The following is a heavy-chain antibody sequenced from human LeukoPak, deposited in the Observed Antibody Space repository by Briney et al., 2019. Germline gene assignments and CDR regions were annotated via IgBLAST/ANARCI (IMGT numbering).Heavy chain of an antibody. V-gene: IGHV3-11*01. CDR3: AKCGVRLLWFGEPPFDP. CDR2: ISSSGSTI. CDR1: GFTFSDYY. D-gene: IGHD3-10*01. J-gene: IGHJ5*02. Sequence: PGGSLRLSCAASGFTFSDYYMSWIRQAPGKGLEWVSYISSSGSTIYYADSVKGRFTISRDNAKNSLYLQMNSLRAEDTAVYYCAKCGVRLLWFGEPPFDPWGQGTLVTVSS.